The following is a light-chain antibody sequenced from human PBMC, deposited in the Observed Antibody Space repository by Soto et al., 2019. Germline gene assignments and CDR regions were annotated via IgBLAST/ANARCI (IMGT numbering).Light chain of an antibody. J-gene: IGLJ3*02. CDR1: SSDIGGYNY. CDR2: DVT. CDR3: SSYTSNNTPV. V-gene: IGLV2-14*01. Sequence: QSVLTQPASVSGSPGQSITISCTGTSSDIGGYNYVSWYQQHPGKAPKLILYDVTNRPSVVSNRFSGSKSGNTASLTISGLQAEEEADYYCSSYTSNNTPVFGGGTKLTVL.